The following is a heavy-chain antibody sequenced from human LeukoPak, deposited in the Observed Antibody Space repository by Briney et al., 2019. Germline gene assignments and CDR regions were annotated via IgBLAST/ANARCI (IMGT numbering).Heavy chain of an antibody. Sequence: GGSLRLSCAASGFTFSGFSMSWVRQSPTKGPEWVANIKQDGSERYYVDSVKGRFTISRDNAKNSLSLQMNNLRVEDTAVYYCARAGSHWHYVYWGQGTVVTVSS. D-gene: IGHD3-10*01. CDR1: GFTFSGFS. J-gene: IGHJ4*02. CDR2: IKQDGSER. V-gene: IGHV3-7*01. CDR3: ARAGSHWHYVY.